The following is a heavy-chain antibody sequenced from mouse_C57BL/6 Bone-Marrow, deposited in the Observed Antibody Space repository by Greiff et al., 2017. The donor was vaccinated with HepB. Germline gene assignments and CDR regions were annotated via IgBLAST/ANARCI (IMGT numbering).Heavy chain of an antibody. D-gene: IGHD1-1*01. V-gene: IGHV3-6*01. CDR2: ISYDGSN. Sequence: EVKLQESGPGLVKPSQSLSLTCSVTGYSITSGYYWNWIRQFPGNKLEWMGYISYDGSNNYNPSLKNRISITRDTSKNQFFLKLNSVTTEDTATYYCARGSSRGYWGQGTTLTVSS. CDR1: GYSITSGYY. CDR3: ARGSSRGY. J-gene: IGHJ2*01.